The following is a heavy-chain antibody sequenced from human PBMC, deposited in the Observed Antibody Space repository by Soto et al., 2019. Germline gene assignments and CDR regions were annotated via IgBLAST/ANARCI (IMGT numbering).Heavy chain of an antibody. J-gene: IGHJ6*02. CDR3: ARTDRDFYGLDV. CDR2: ISAAGDP. Sequence: EVQLVESGGGLVQPGGSLSLSCEAPGFTFRNYAMHWVRQGTGKGLEWVSGISAAGDPDYADSVEGRFTISRENAQNSFFLQMNSLRVGDTAVYYCARTDRDFYGLDVWGQGTTVIVSS. V-gene: IGHV3-13*05. CDR1: GFTFRNYA.